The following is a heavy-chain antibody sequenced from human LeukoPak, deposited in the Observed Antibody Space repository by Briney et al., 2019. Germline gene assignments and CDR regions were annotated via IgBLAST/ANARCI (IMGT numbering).Heavy chain of an antibody. CDR2: INHSGST. D-gene: IGHD1-1*01. CDR3: ARRGTGSQNWFDP. J-gene: IGHJ5*02. CDR1: GGSFSDYY. V-gene: IGHV4-34*01. Sequence: SETLSLTCAVYGGSFSDYYWSSIREPPGKGLEGCGEINHSGSTNYPPSLKTRVTISVDTSKHQLSLKLSSVTAADTAVYECARRGTGSQNWFDPWGQGTLVTVSS.